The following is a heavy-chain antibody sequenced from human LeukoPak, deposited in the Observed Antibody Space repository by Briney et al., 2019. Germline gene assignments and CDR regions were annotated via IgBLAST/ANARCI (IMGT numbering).Heavy chain of an antibody. D-gene: IGHD6-13*01. V-gene: IGHV1-8*01. CDR2: TNPNSGNT. Sequence: GASVKVSCKASGYIFTSYDINWVRQATGQGLEWMGWTNPNSGNTGYAQKFQGRVTMTRNTSISTAYMELSSLRSEDTAVYYCVRDLAERRPDYWGQGTLVTVSS. CDR3: VRDLAERRPDY. CDR1: GYIFTSYD. J-gene: IGHJ4*02.